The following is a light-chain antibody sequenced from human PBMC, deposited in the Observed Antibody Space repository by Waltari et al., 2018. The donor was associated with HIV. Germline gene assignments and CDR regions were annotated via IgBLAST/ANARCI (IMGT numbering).Light chain of an antibody. Sequence: PSVSVSPGQTARINCSRGALPKKYSSWYRQKAGQAPMLLIYKDIERPSGIPERISGSGSGTGVTLTISDVQAEDEGDYFCQSTDYDGTWVFGGGTKLTVL. V-gene: IGLV3-25*03. CDR3: QSTDYDGTWV. CDR2: KDI. J-gene: IGLJ3*02. CDR1: ALPKKY.